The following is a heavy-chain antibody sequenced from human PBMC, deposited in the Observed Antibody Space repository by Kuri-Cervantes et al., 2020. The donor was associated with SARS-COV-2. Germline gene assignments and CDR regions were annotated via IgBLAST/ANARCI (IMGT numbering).Heavy chain of an antibody. CDR3: ARMTPRGVWGDPFDV. D-gene: IGHD3-16*01. V-gene: IGHV1-18*01. J-gene: IGHJ3*01. CDR1: GYTFTSYG. CDR2: ISAYNGNT. Sequence: ASVKVSCKASGYTFTSYGISWVRQAPGQRLEWMGWISAYNGNTNYAQKLQGRVTMTTDTSTSTAYMDLGSLTSEDTGVYYCARMTPRGVWGDPFDVWGQGTKVTVSS.